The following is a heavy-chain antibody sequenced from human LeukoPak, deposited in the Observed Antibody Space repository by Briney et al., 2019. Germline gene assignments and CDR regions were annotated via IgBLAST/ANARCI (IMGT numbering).Heavy chain of an antibody. CDR1: GGSSSSGGYS. V-gene: IGHV4-30-2*01. CDR3: AREYDWNAFDI. Sequence: SETLSLTCAVSGGSSSSGGYSWSWIRQPPGKGLEWTGYIYHSGSTYYNPSLKSRVTISVDRSKNQFSLKLSSVTAADTAVYYCAREYDWNAFDIWGQGTMVTVSS. CDR2: IYHSGST. D-gene: IGHD3-16*01. J-gene: IGHJ3*02.